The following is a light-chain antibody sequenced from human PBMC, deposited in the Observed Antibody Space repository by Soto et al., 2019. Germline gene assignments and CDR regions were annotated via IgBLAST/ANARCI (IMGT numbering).Light chain of an antibody. CDR1: QSVSSNY. J-gene: IGKJ1*01. CDR2: GAS. Sequence: LTQSPGNLSLSPGERATLSCRASQSVSSNYLAWYQQKPGQAPRLLIYGASTRASGIPDRFSGSGSGTDFTLTISRLEPEDSAVYYCQQYGSSPTWTFGQGTKVDSK. V-gene: IGKV3-20*01. CDR3: QQYGSSPTWT.